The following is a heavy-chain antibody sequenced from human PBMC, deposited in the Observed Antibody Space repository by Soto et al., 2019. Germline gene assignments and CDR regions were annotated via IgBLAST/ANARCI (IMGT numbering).Heavy chain of an antibody. CDR3: ANDRIAAYPYYYGMDV. CDR1: GFTFSSYA. D-gene: IGHD6-13*01. J-gene: IGHJ6*02. Sequence: QPGGSLRLSCAASGFTFSSYAMSWVRQAPGKGLEWVSAISGSGGSTYYADSVKGRFTISRDNAKNTLYLQMNSLRSEDTAVYYCANDRIAAYPYYYGMDVWGQGTTLTVSS. CDR2: ISGSGGST. V-gene: IGHV3-23*01.